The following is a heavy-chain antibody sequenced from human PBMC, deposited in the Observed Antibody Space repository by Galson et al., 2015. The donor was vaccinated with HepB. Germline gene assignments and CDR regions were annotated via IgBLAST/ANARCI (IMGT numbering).Heavy chain of an antibody. CDR2: IVVGSGNT. CDR3: AARGHYYDSSGYQYYYYYYMDV. D-gene: IGHD3-22*01. J-gene: IGHJ6*03. Sequence: SVKVSCKASGFTFTSSAVQWVRQARGQRLEWIGWIVVGSGNTNYAQKFQEGVTITRDMSTSTAYMELSSLRSEDTAVYYCAARGHYYDSSGYQYYYYYYMDVWGKGTTVTVSS. V-gene: IGHV1-58*01. CDR1: GFTFTSSA.